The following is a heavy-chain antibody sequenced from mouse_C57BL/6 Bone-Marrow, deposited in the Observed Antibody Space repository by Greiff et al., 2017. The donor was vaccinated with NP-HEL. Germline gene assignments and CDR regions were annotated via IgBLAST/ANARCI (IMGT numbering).Heavy chain of an antibody. D-gene: IGHD4-1*01. CDR2: IHPNSGST. CDR1: GYTFTSYW. Sequence: VQLQQSGAELVKPGASVKLSCKASGYTFTSYWMHWVKQRPGQGLEWIGMIHPNSGSTNYNEKFKSKATLTVDKSSSTAYMQLSSLTSEDSAVYYCAGTTGTEFAYWGQGTLVTVSA. J-gene: IGHJ3*01. V-gene: IGHV1-64*01. CDR3: AGTTGTEFAY.